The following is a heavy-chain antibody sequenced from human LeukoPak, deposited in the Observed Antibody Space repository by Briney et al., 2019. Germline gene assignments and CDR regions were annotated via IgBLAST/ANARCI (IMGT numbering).Heavy chain of an antibody. D-gene: IGHD2-2*01. Sequence: SETLSLTCTVSGGSISSGGYYWSWIRQHPGKGLEWIGYIYYSGSTYYNPSLKSRVTISVDTPKKQFSLKLSSVTAADTAVYYCARRRQYQLLGFDPWGQGTLVTVSS. CDR1: GGSISSGGYY. V-gene: IGHV4-31*03. CDR2: IYYSGST. CDR3: ARRRQYQLLGFDP. J-gene: IGHJ5*02.